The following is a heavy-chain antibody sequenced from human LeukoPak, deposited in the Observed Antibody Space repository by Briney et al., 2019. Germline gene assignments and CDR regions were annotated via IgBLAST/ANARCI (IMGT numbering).Heavy chain of an antibody. V-gene: IGHV4-31*03. CDR3: ARDSSGWYSNYYGMDV. CDR1: GGSISSGGYY. Sequence: SETLSLTCTVSGGSISSGGYYWSWIRQHPGKGLEWIGYIYYSGSTYYNPSLKSRVTISVDTSKNQFSLKLSSVTAADTAVYYCARDSSGWYSNYYGMDVWGHGTTVTVSS. D-gene: IGHD6-19*01. J-gene: IGHJ6*02. CDR2: IYYSGST.